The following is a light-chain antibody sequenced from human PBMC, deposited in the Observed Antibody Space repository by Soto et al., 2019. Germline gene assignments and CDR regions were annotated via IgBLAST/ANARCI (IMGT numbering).Light chain of an antibody. J-gene: IGKJ5*01. CDR2: LGS. CDR3: MQALQTPAFT. Sequence: DIVMTQSPLSLPVTPGEPASISCRSSQSLLHSNGYNYLDWYLQKPGQSPQLLIYLGSSRASGVPDRFGGSGSGTDFTLKISRVEAEDVGVYYCMQALQTPAFTFGQGTRLEIK. V-gene: IGKV2-28*01. CDR1: QSLLHSNGYNY.